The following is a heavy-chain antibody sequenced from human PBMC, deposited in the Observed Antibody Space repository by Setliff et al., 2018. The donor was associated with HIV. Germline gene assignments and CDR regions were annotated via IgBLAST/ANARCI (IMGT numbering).Heavy chain of an antibody. CDR3: ARRIDDSGSFPDKNWFDT. Sequence: LSLTCTVSGGSISSYYWSWIRQPPGKGLEWLGHIYSSGSTNYNPSLKSRVTISEDTSKNQFSLKLSSVTAADTAVYYCARRIDDSGSFPDKNWFDTWGQGSLVTVSS. D-gene: IGHD3-10*01. CDR1: GGSISSYY. CDR2: IYSSGST. V-gene: IGHV4-4*09. J-gene: IGHJ5*02.